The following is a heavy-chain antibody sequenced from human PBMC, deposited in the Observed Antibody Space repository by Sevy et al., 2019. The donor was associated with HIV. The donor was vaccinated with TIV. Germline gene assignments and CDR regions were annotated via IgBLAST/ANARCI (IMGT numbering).Heavy chain of an antibody. CDR3: ARHGGIVDRPFDF. CDR1: GVSISRSSYD. J-gene: IGHJ4*02. V-gene: IGHV4-39*01. Sequence: SETLSLTCTVSGVSISRSSYDWGWIRQPPGKGLEWIGSIYHSGSTYYNPSLKSRVIISVDTSKNQFALNLRSVTAADTAVYYCARHGGIVDRPFDFWGRGTLVTVSS. CDR2: IYHSGST. D-gene: IGHD2-21*01.